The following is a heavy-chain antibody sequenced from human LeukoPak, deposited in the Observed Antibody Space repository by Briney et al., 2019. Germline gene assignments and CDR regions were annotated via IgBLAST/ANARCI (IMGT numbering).Heavy chain of an antibody. CDR1: GYTFTNYY. V-gene: IGHV1-46*01. CDR3: ARAQLLGYCSSTSCFEI. Sequence: ASVKVSCKASGYTFTNYYMHWVRQAPGQGLEWMGISNPSDGSTSYAQKFQGRITMTRDTSTDTVYMELSSLRSEDTAVYYCARAQLLGYCSSTSCFEIWGQGTMVTVSS. CDR2: SNPSDGST. J-gene: IGHJ3*02. D-gene: IGHD2-2*03.